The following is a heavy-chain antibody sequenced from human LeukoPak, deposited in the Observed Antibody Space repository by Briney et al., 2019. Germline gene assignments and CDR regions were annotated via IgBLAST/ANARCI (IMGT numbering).Heavy chain of an antibody. CDR3: AKGRLGVDY. D-gene: IGHD4-11*01. CDR1: GFTFSSYD. J-gene: IGHJ4*02. V-gene: IGHV3-23*01. Sequence: GGSLRLSCAASGFTFSSYDMSWVRQAPGKGLEWVSAVSGSGGSTYYADSVKGRFIISRDISKNTLYLQMNTLRAEDTAVYYCAKGRLGVDYWGQGTLVTVSS. CDR2: VSGSGGST.